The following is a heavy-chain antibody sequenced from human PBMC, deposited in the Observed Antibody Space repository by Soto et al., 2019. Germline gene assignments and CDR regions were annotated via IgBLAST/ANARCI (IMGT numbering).Heavy chain of an antibody. D-gene: IGHD2-2*01. CDR1: GYTFTSYD. J-gene: IGHJ6*03. V-gene: IGHV1-8*01. CDR2: MNPNSGNT. CDR3: ERGPWFRVVPAANYYYYYMDV. Sequence: QVQLVQSGAEVKKPGASVKVSCKASGYTFTSYDINWVRQATGQGLEWMGWMNPNSGNTGYAQKFQGRVTMTRNTSISTAYMELSSLRSEDTAVYYCERGPWFRVVPAANYYYYYMDVWGKGTTVTVSS.